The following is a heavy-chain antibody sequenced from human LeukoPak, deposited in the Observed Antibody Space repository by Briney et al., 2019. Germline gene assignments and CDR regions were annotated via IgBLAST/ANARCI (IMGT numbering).Heavy chain of an antibody. CDR2: IYYSGST. Sequence: PSETLSLTCTVSGGSISSYYWSWIRQPPGKGLEWIGYIYYSGSTNYNPSLKSRVTISVDTSKNQFSLKLSSVTAADTAVYYCARHAADTAMVTSGWFDPWGQGTLVTVSS. CDR3: ARHAADTAMVTSGWFDP. V-gene: IGHV4-59*08. J-gene: IGHJ5*02. CDR1: GGSISSYY. D-gene: IGHD5-18*01.